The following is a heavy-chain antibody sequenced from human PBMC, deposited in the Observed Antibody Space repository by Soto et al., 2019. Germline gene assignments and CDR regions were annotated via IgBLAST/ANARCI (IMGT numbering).Heavy chain of an antibody. Sequence: QVQLVQSGAEVKKPGASVKVSCKASGYTFTSYGISWVRQAPGQGLEWMGWISAYNGNTNYAQKLQGRVTMTTDTSTSTAYMELRSLRSDATAVYYCARLIAGRQNWSDDKYYYYYGMDVWGQGNTVTVSS. CDR3: ARLIAGRQNWSDDKYYYYYGMDV. V-gene: IGHV1-18*01. CDR1: GYTFTSYG. D-gene: IGHD1-1*01. J-gene: IGHJ6*02. CDR2: ISAYNGNT.